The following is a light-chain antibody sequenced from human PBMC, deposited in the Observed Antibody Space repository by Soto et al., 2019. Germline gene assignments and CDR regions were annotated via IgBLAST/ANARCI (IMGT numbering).Light chain of an antibody. V-gene: IGKV3-20*01. CDR2: GAS. CDR1: ESVNSFY. CDR3: HQYGYSPWT. J-gene: IGKJ1*01. Sequence: EIVLTQSPGTLSLSPGDRATLSCRASESVNSFYLAWFQQKPGQAPRLLIYGASNRAAGIPDRVSGSGSGTDFTLTISRLEPGDFAVYYCHQYGYSPWTFGQGTKVDIK.